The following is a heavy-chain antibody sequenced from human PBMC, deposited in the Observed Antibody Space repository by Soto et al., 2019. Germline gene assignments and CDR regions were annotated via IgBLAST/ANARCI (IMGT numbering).Heavy chain of an antibody. CDR1: GFTFSSYS. Sequence: GGSQRLSCAASGFTFSSYSMDWVRQAPGKGLEWVSYITNTSSPIYYADSVKGRFTISRDNAKNSLYLQMNSLRDEDTAVYYCARGGGKSYYYGLDVWGQGTTVTVSS. V-gene: IGHV3-48*02. CDR3: ARGGGKSYYYGLDV. J-gene: IGHJ6*02. CDR2: ITNTSSPI. D-gene: IGHD2-15*01.